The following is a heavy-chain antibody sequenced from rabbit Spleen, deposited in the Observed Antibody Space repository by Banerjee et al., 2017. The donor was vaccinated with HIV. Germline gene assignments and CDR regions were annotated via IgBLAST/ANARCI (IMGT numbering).Heavy chain of an antibody. CDR1: GFTLSSYY. V-gene: IGHV1S7*01. CDR3: ARDGAGGSYAVRLNL. Sequence: HLKESGGGLVQPGGSLKLSCKASGFTLSSYYMNWVRQAPGKGLEWIGYIDPVFGITYYANWVNGRFSISRENAQNTVFLQMTSLTAADTATYFCARDGAGGSYAVRLNLWGQGTLVTVS. D-gene: IGHD8-1*01. J-gene: IGHJ4*01. CDR2: IDPVFGIT.